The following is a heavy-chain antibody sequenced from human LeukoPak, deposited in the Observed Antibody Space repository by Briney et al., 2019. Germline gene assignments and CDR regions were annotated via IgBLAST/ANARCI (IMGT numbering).Heavy chain of an antibody. Sequence: SSETLSLTCSVSGGSISGYHWNWIRQPPGKGLEWIGRIGPSGVTVYNPSLEGRVTISADTSGNLFSLRLTFVTASDTAIYYCARRRGEYGEGEFPCWGQGILVTVSA. CDR2: IGPSGVT. CDR3: ARRRGEYGEGEFPC. V-gene: IGHV4-4*08. D-gene: IGHD3-16*01. CDR1: GGSISGYH. J-gene: IGHJ4*02.